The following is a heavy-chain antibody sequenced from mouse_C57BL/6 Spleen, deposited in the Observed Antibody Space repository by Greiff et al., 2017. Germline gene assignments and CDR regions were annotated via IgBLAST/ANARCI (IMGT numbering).Heavy chain of an antibody. CDR2: ISYDGSN. D-gene: IGHD1-1*01. Sequence: EVQLVESGPGLVKPSQSLSLTCSVTGYSITSGYYWNWIRQFPGNKLEWMGYISYDGSNNYNPSLKNRISITRDTSKNQFFLKLNSVTTEDTATYYCARERGIYGSSYGFAYWGQGTLVTVSA. CDR3: ARERGIYGSSYGFAY. V-gene: IGHV3-6*01. J-gene: IGHJ3*01. CDR1: GYSITSGYY.